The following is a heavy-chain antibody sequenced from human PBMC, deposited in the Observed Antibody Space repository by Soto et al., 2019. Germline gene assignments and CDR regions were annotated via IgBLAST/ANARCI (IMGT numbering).Heavy chain of an antibody. D-gene: IGHD3-22*01. CDR2: ISSNGGST. V-gene: IGHV3-64*01. J-gene: IGHJ6*02. CDR3: ARVGYDSSGYYVRYYYGMDV. Sequence: EVQLVESGGGLVQPGGSLRLSCAASGFTFSNYAMHWVRQAPGKGLEYVSAISSNGGSTYYANSVKGRFTISRDNSKNTLYLQMGSLRAEDMAVYYWARVGYDSSGYYVRYYYGMDVWGQGTTVTVSS. CDR1: GFTFSNYA.